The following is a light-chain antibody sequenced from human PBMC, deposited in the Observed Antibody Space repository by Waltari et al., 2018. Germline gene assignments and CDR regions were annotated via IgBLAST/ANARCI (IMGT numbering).Light chain of an antibody. CDR1: SPNIGDGYD. V-gene: IGLV1-40*01. CDR3: QSYDSSLSGWV. Sequence: QSVLTQPPSVSGAPGQRVTISCTGSSPNIGDGYDVHWYQQLPGTAPKLLIYGNSNRPSGVPDRFSGSKSGTSASLAITGLQAEDEADYYCQSYDSSLSGWVFGGGTKLTVL. CDR2: GNS. J-gene: IGLJ3*02.